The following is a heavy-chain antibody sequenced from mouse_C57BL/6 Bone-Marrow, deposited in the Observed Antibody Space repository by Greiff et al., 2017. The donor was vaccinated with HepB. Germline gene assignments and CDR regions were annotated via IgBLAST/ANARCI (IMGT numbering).Heavy chain of an antibody. CDR3: ARREVYGGYFDV. J-gene: IGHJ1*03. Sequence: VQLQQPGAELVRPGSSVKLSCKASGYTFTSYWMDWVKQRPGQGLEWIGNIYPSDSETHYNQKFKDKATLTVDKSSSTAYMQLSSLTSEDSAVYYCARREVYGGYFDVWGTGTTVTVSS. CDR2: IYPSDSET. V-gene: IGHV1-61*01. D-gene: IGHD1-1*02. CDR1: GYTFTSYW.